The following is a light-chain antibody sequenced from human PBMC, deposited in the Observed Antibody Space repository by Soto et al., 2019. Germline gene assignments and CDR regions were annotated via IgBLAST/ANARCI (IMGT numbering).Light chain of an antibody. CDR2: GAS. V-gene: IGKV3-15*01. CDR1: QSVSSN. J-gene: IGKJ5*01. Sequence: EIVLTQSPGTLSLSPGERATLSCRASQSVSSNLAWYQQKPGQAPRLLIYGASSRATGIPVRFSGSGSGTEFTLTISSLQSEDFAVYYCQQYNNWLLTFGQGTRLEIK. CDR3: QQYNNWLLT.